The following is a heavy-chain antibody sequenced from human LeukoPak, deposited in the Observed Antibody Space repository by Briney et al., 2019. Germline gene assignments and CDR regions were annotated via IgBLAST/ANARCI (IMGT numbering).Heavy chain of an antibody. CDR3: ARPIVDITGTTRQDAFDI. V-gene: IGHV1-69*13. J-gene: IGHJ3*02. Sequence: GASVKVSCKASGGTFSSYAISWVRQAPGQGLEWMGGIIPIFGTANYAQKFQGRVTITADESTSTAYMELSSLRSEDTAVYYCARPIVDITGTTRQDAFDIWGQGTMVTVSS. CDR2: IIPIFGTA. CDR1: GGTFSSYA. D-gene: IGHD1-7*01.